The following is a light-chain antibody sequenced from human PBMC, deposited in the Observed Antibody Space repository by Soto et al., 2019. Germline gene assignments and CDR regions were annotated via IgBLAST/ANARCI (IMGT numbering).Light chain of an antibody. J-gene: IGLJ1*01. CDR1: SSDVGSYNR. CDR2: EVN. Sequence: QSALTQPPSVSGSPGQSATISCTGTSSDVGSYNRLSWYQQPPGTAPKLIMYEVNTRPSGVPDRFSGSKSGSTASLTISGLQDEEEADYSCSLYISGSTYVFGTGTKVTV. V-gene: IGLV2-18*01. CDR3: SLYISGSTYV.